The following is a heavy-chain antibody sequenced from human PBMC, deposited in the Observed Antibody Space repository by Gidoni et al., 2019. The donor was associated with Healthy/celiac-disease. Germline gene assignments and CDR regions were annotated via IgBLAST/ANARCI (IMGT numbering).Heavy chain of an antibody. CDR3: TSWGMDGGSGWSFGQSPTD. Sequence: EVQLVESGGGWVQPWGSLKLSCAASGSHLSRSPIPWVRQASGKGLSWVGRIRSKANSDATAYAASVKGRFTISRDDSMNTAYLKMNSLKTEDTAVYYCTSWGMDGGSGWSFGQSPTDWGQGTLVTVSS. D-gene: IGHD6-19*01. CDR2: IRSKANSDAT. CDR1: GSHLSRSP. J-gene: IGHJ4*02. V-gene: IGHV3-73*01.